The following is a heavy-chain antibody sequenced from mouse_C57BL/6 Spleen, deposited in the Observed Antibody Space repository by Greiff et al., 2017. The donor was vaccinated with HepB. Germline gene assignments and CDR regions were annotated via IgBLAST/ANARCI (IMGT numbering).Heavy chain of an antibody. D-gene: IGHD2-3*01. V-gene: IGHV5-17*01. CDR2: ISSGSSTI. Sequence: EVKVVDSGGGLVKPGGSLKLSCAASGFTFSDYGMHWVRQAPEKGLEWVAYISSGSSTIYYADTVKGRFTISRDNAKNTLFLQMTSLRSEDTAMYYCARPSIYDGFHWYFDVWGTGTTVTVSS. CDR3: ARPSIYDGFHWYFDV. CDR1: GFTFSDYG. J-gene: IGHJ1*03.